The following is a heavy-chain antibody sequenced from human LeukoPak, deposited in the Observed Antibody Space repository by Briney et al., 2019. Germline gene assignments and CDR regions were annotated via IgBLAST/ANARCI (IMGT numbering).Heavy chain of an antibody. V-gene: IGHV3-73*01. CDR1: GFTFSGSA. CDR3: TRHVGPDLGDL. J-gene: IGHJ2*01. Sequence: GGSLTLSCAASGFTFSGSAMHWVRQASGKGLEWVGRIRSKANSYATAYAASVKGRFTISRDDSKNTAYLQMNSLKTEDTAVYYCTRHVGPDLGDLWGRGTLVTVSS. CDR2: IRSKANSYAT. D-gene: IGHD1-26*01.